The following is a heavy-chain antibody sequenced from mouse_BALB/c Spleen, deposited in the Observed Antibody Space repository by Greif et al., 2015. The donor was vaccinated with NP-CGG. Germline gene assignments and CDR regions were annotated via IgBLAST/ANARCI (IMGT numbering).Heavy chain of an antibody. J-gene: IGHJ2*01. V-gene: IGHV1-69*02. CDR1: GYTFTSYW. D-gene: IGHD2-1*01. CDR2: IDPSDSET. Sequence: VQLQQSGAELVKPGAPVKLSCKASGYTFTSYWMNWVKQRPGRGLEWIGRIDPSDSETHYYQKFKDKATLTVDKSSSTAYIQLSSLTSEDSAVYYCASGGNYDYFDYWGQGTTLTVSS. CDR3: ASGGNYDYFDY.